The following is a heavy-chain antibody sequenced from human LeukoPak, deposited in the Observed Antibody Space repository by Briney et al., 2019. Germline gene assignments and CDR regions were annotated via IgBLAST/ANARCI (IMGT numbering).Heavy chain of an antibody. J-gene: IGHJ6*03. CDR3: ARDIWESGYAPKGAYYYYMDV. CDR2: IIPIFGTA. CDR1: GGTFSSYA. Sequence: SVKVSCKASGGTFSSYAISWVRQAPGQGLEWMGGIIPIFGTANYAQKFQGRVTITADESTSTAYMELSSLRSEDTAVYYCARDIWESGYAPKGAYYYYMDVWGKGSTVTVSS. V-gene: IGHV1-69*13. D-gene: IGHD5-12*01.